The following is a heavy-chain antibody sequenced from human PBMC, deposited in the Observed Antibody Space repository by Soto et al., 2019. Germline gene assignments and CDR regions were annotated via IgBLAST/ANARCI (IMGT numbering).Heavy chain of an antibody. CDR1: GGTFSSYA. D-gene: IGHD6-13*01. V-gene: IGHV1-3*01. CDR2: INAGNGNT. J-gene: IGHJ4*02. CDR3: ASWGGGYSSSSFDY. Sequence: GASVKVSCKASGGTFSSYAISWVRQAPGQRLEWMGWINAGNGNTKYSQKFQGRVTITRDTSASTAYMELSSLRSEDTAVYYCASWGGGYSSSSFDYWGQGTQVTVSS.